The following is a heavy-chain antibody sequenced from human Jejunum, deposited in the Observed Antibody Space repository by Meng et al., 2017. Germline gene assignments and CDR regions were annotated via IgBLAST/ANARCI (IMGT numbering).Heavy chain of an antibody. CDR3: ARGRLY. V-gene: IGHV4-38-2*01. CDR1: GYSISSGYY. Sequence: GSLRLSCAVSGYSISSGYYWGWIRQFPGKGLEWIGSIYHSGSTSCNPSLKSRVTISVDTSKNQFSLRLTSVTAADTAVYYCARGRLYWGQGTLVTVSS. J-gene: IGHJ4*02. D-gene: IGHD2-21*01. CDR2: IYHSGST.